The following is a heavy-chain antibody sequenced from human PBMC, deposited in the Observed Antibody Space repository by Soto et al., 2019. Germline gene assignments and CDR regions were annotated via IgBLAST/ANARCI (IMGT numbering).Heavy chain of an antibody. CDR3: ARGRYGDY. CDR2: ISAHNGNK. D-gene: IGHD1-1*01. Sequence: QVHLVQSGAEVKKPGASVKVSCKCSGYTFTSYGITWVRQAPGQGLEWMGWISAHNGNKDYAQKLEGRVTVTRDTSTSTAYMERRSLRSDDTAVYYCARGRYGDYWGQGALVTVSS. CDR1: GYTFTSYG. V-gene: IGHV1-18*01. J-gene: IGHJ4*02.